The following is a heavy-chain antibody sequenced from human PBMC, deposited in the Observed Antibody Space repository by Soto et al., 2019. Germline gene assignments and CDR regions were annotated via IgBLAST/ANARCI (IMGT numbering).Heavy chain of an antibody. D-gene: IGHD2-2*01. Sequence: GESLKISCKGSGYSFTSYWIGGVRQVPGKGLEWMGIIYPGDSDTRYSPSFQGQVTISADKSISTAYLQWSSLKASDTAMYYCARHYCSSTSCYPVYYYYYGMDVWGQGTTVTVSS. CDR2: IYPGDSDT. J-gene: IGHJ6*02. V-gene: IGHV5-51*01. CDR1: GYSFTSYW. CDR3: ARHYCSSTSCYPVYYYYYGMDV.